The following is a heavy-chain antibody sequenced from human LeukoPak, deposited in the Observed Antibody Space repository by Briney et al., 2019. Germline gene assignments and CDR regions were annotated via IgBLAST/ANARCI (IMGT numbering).Heavy chain of an antibody. J-gene: IGHJ4*02. CDR2: IYHSGNT. CDR3: ARDSLGDGYNPSWAYYFDY. D-gene: IGHD5-24*01. CDR1: GVSINSDAYF. Sequence: PSQTLSLTCTVSGVSINSDAYFWSWIRQPPGKGLEWIGYIYHSGNTYYNPSLKSRVTISVDTSKNQFSLKLSSVTAADTAVYYCARDSLGDGYNPSWAYYFDYWGQGTLVTVSS. V-gene: IGHV4-30-2*01.